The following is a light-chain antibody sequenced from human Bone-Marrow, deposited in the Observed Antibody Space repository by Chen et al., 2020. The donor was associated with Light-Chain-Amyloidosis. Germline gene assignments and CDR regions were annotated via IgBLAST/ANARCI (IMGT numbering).Light chain of an antibody. V-gene: IGLV2-23*02. Sequence: QSALTQPASVSGSPGQSVTIACTGSYSDVGSHNFVSWNQLHPGRAPKLILYGVNNRPSGVSERFSGSKTDNTAFLTISGLRGEDEADYYCCAYGGRFSLRFGGGTRLTVL. CDR2: GVN. J-gene: IGLJ3*02. CDR3: CAYGGRFSLR. CDR1: YSDVGSHNF.